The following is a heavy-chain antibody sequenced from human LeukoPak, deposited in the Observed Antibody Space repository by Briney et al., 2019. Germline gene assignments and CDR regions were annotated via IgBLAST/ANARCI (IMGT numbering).Heavy chain of an antibody. CDR1: GYTFTSYG. CDR2: ISAYNGNT. Sequence: ASVKVSCKASGYTFTSYGISWVRQAPGHGLEWMGWISAYNGNTNYAQKLQGRVTMTTDTSTITAYMELRSLRSDDTAVYYCARDPNAMVTSLFDYWGQGTLVTVSS. V-gene: IGHV1-18*01. D-gene: IGHD5-18*01. CDR3: ARDPNAMVTSLFDY. J-gene: IGHJ4*02.